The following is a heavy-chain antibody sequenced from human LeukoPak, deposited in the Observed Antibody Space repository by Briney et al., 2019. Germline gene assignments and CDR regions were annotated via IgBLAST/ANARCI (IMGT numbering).Heavy chain of an antibody. CDR2: MNPNSGNT. D-gene: IGHD6-13*01. CDR3: ARAYSSSFFSFYYFDY. V-gene: IGHV1-8*01. Sequence: ASVKVSCKASGYTFTSYDINWVRQATGQGLEWMGWMNPNSGNTGYAQKFQGRVTMTRNTSISTACMELSSLRSEDTAVYYCARAYSSSFFSFYYFDYWGQGTLVTVSS. J-gene: IGHJ4*02. CDR1: GYTFTSYD.